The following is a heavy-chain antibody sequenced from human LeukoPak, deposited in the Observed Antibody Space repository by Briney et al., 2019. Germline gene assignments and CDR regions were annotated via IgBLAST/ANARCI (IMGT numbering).Heavy chain of an antibody. V-gene: IGHV3-74*01. CDR1: GFALSSYW. CDR3: GTRDYPSSKY. Sequence: GGSLRLSCAASGFALSSYWMHWVRQAPGKGLVWVSDINSDGSTTRYADSVKGRFTISRDNAKNTLYLEMNSLRAEDTAVYYCGTRDYPSSKYWGQGTLVTVSP. J-gene: IGHJ4*02. CDR2: INSDGSTT. D-gene: IGHD6-6*01.